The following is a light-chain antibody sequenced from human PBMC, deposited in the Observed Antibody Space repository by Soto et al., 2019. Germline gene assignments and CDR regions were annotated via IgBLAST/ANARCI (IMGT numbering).Light chain of an antibody. J-gene: IGKJ3*01. CDR3: QQYYSTPFT. CDR2: WAS. Sequence: DIVMTQSPDSLAVSLDERATINCKSSQSVSYSSDSKNQLAWFQQKPGQPPKLLFYWASTRESGVPDRFSGSGSGTDFTLTISSLQAEDVAVYYCQQYYSTPFTFGPGTKVDIK. CDR1: QSVSYSSDSKNQ. V-gene: IGKV4-1*01.